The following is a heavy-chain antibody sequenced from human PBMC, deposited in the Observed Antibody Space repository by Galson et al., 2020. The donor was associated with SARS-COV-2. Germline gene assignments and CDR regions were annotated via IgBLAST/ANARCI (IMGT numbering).Heavy chain of an antibody. J-gene: IGHJ4*02. V-gene: IGHV4-39*07. CDR2: IYYSGST. CDR1: GGSISSSSYY. CDR3: ARLGSSGWYYGTTPFDY. Sequence: SETLSLTCTVSGGSISSSSYYWGWIRQPPGKGLEWIGSIYYSGSTYYNPSLKSRVTISVDTSKNQFSLKLSSVTAADTAVYYCARLGSSGWYYGTTPFDYWGQGTLVTVSS. D-gene: IGHD6-19*01.